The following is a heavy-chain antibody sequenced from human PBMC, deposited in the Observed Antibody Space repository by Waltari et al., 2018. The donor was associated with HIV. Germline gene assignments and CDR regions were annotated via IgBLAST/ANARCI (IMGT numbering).Heavy chain of an antibody. CDR1: GYTFTSYG. Sequence: QVQLVQSGAEVKKPGASVTVSCKASGYTFTSYGISWVRQAPGQGLEWMGWISAYNGNTNYAQKLQGRVTMTTDTSTSTAYMELRSLRSDDTAVYYCARDLGIMITFGGVTDAFDIWGQGTMVTVSS. V-gene: IGHV1-18*01. CDR3: ARDLGIMITFGGVTDAFDI. D-gene: IGHD3-16*01. J-gene: IGHJ3*02. CDR2: ISAYNGNT.